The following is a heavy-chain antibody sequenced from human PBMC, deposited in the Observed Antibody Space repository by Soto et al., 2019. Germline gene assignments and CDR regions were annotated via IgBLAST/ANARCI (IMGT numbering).Heavy chain of an antibody. Sequence: ASVKVSCKVSGHTVTELSICWMRQSPGTGLECMGGFDAKDGLPVYAQNFEGRVTMTADASTDTAYLEVENLRSEDTAVYFCATVVGLGRYCFDAWGQGSLVTVSS. V-gene: IGHV1-24*01. J-gene: IGHJ5*02. CDR1: GHTVTELS. CDR3: ATVVGLGRYCFDA. D-gene: IGHD2-15*01. CDR2: FDAKDGLP.